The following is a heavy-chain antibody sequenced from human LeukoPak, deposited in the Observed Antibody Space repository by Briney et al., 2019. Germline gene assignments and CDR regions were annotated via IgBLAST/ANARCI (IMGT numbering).Heavy chain of an antibody. Sequence: SETLSLTCAVSGGSISSYYWSWIRQPAGKGLEWIGRIYTSGSTNYNPSLKSRVTMSVDTSKNQFSLKLSSVTAADTAVYYCAAQLLWFGELNAFDIWGQGTMVTVSS. CDR1: GGSISSYY. V-gene: IGHV4-4*07. CDR2: IYTSGST. CDR3: AAQLLWFGELNAFDI. J-gene: IGHJ3*02. D-gene: IGHD3-10*01.